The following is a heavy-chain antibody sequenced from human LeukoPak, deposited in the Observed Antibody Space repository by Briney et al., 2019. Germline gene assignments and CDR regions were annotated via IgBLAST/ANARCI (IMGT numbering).Heavy chain of an antibody. CDR2: IYPGDSDT. J-gene: IGHJ4*02. D-gene: IGHD3-22*01. CDR3: ARGPSNYYGSSVYFDY. CDR1: GYSFTSYW. V-gene: IGHV5-51*01. Sequence: GESLKISCKGSGYSFTSYWIGWVRQMPGKGLEWMGIIYPGDSDTRYSPSFQGQVTISADKSISTAYLQWSSLKASDTAMYYCARGPSNYYGSSVYFDYWGQGTLVTVSS.